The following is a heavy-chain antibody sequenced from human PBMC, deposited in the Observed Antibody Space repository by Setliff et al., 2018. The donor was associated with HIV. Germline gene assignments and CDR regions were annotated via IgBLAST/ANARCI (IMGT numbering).Heavy chain of an antibody. Sequence: PSETLSLTCTVSGGSISSSSYYWGWIRQPPGKGLEWIGSIYYSGSTYYNPSLKSRVTISVDTSKNQFSLRLSSVTAADTALYFCTRAQIAAPRPFDYWGQGTLVTVSS. J-gene: IGHJ4*02. CDR1: GGSISSSSYY. D-gene: IGHD2-21*01. CDR3: TRAQIAAPRPFDY. CDR2: IYYSGST. V-gene: IGHV4-39*07.